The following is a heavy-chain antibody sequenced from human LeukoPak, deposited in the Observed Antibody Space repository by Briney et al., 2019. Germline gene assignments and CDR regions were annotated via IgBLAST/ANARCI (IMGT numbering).Heavy chain of an antibody. J-gene: IGHJ4*02. D-gene: IGHD4-23*01. Sequence: PSETLSLTCTVPRDSIINSLYYWGWIRQSPGKGLVWIGSFYRSVSTYYPPPLPSRVATSLDTSQNQFSLTLMSVTAADTAVNYCVRDSYGDNRDFDSWGQGILVTVSS. CDR3: VRDSYGDNRDFDS. CDR1: RDSIINSLYY. CDR2: FYRSVST. V-gene: IGHV4-39*01.